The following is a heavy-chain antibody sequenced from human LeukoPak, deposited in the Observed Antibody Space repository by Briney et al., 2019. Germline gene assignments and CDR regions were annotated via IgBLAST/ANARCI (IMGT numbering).Heavy chain of an antibody. D-gene: IGHD6-19*01. V-gene: IGHV1-18*01. CDR1: GYTFTSYG. CDR3: ARDRGAVAGNNWFDP. Sequence: ASLKVSCKASGYTFTSYGISWVRQAPGQGLEWMGWISVYNGNTNYAQKLQGRVTMTTDASTSTAYMELTILRADDTGVYYCARDRGAVAGNNWFDPWGQGTLVTVSS. J-gene: IGHJ5*02. CDR2: ISVYNGNT.